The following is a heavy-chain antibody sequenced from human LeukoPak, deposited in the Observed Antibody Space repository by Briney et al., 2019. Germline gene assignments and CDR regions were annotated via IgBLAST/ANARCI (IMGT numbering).Heavy chain of an antibody. CDR1: GFTFSSYN. J-gene: IGHJ4*02. CDR3: ARVSGSYGDYFDY. D-gene: IGHD1-26*01. Sequence: GGSLRLSCAASGFTFSSYNMNWVRQAPGQGLEWVSSISSGSSYIYYADSVKGRFTISRDNAKNSLYLQMNSLRAEDTAVYYCARVSGSYGDYFDYWGQGTLVTVSS. V-gene: IGHV3-21*04. CDR2: ISSGSSYI.